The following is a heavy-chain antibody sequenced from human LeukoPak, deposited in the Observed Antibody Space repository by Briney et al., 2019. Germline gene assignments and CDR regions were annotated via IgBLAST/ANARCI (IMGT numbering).Heavy chain of an antibody. J-gene: IGHJ4*02. CDR3: AARGLLWFGEQKTYFDY. CDR2: ISGNGIST. D-gene: IGHD3-10*01. Sequence: SGGSLRLSCAVSGITLSNYGMSWVRQAPGKGLEWVSGISGNGISTYYADSVKGRFTISRDNSKSTLYLQMDSLRADDTAVYYCAARGLLWFGEQKTYFDYWGQGTLVTVSS. CDR1: GITLSNYG. V-gene: IGHV3-23*01.